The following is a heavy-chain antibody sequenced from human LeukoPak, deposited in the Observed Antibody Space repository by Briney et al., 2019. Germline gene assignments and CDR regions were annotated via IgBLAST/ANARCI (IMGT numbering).Heavy chain of an antibody. CDR1: GYTLTELS. CDR3: ARANAINQRGIFGVVTAHSVRYYYMDV. D-gene: IGHD3-3*01. Sequence: GASVTVSCKVSGYTLTELSMHWVRQAPGKGLEWMGGFDPEDGETIYAQKFQGRVTMTEDTSTDTAYMELSSLRSEDTAVYYCARANAINQRGIFGVVTAHSVRYYYMDVWGKGTTVTVSS. CDR2: FDPEDGET. V-gene: IGHV1-24*01. J-gene: IGHJ6*03.